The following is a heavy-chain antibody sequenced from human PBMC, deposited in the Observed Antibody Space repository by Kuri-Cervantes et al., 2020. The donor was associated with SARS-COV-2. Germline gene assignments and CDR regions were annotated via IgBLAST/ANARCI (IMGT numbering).Heavy chain of an antibody. Sequence: GESLKISCAASGFTFSSYAMSWVRQAPGKGLEWVSAISGSGGSTYYADSVKGRFTISRDNSKNTLYLQMNSLRAEDTAVYYCARGLDFWSGYYGMDVWGQGTTVTVSS. V-gene: IGHV3-23*01. D-gene: IGHD3-3*01. CDR2: ISGSGGST. CDR1: GFTFSSYA. CDR3: ARGLDFWSGYYGMDV. J-gene: IGHJ6*02.